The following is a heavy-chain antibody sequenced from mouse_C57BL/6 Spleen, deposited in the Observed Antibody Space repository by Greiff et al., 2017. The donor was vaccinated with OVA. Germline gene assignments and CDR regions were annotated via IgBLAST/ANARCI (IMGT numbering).Heavy chain of an antibody. V-gene: IGHV1-47*01. CDR3: ARGASNYEWFAY. D-gene: IGHD2-5*01. CDR2: FHPYNDDP. CDR1: GYTFTTYP. J-gene: IGHJ3*01. Sequence: QVQLKEPGAELVKPGASVKMSCKASGYTFTTYPIEWLKQNHGKSLEWIGNFHPYNDDPKYNEKFKGKATLTVEKSSSTVYLELSRLTSYDSAVYYCARGASNYEWFAYWGQGTLVTVSA.